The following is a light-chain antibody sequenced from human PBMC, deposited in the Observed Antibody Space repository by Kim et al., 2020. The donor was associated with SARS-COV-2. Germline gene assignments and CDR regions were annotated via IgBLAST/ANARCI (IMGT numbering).Light chain of an antibody. J-gene: IGKJ2*01. CDR3: QQYKSYSYT. Sequence: GDGVPLTWRTSQSITRWLAWYQQKPGKAPNLLIYDASNLVSGVPSRFSGSGSGTEFTLTISSLQPDDSATYYCQQYKSYSYTFGLGTKLEI. V-gene: IGKV1-5*01. CDR2: DAS. CDR1: QSITRW.